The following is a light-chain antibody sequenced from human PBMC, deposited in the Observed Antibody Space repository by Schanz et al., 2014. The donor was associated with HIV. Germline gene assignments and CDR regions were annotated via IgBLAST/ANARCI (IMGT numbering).Light chain of an antibody. CDR1: QNIDDW. Sequence: DIQMTQSPSTLSASVGDRVTITCRASQNIDDWLAWYQQKPGKAPNLLIYQASTLKTGVPSRFSGSRSGTEFTLTISSLQPEDFATYFCQQTNSFPLTFGGGTKVEIK. CDR3: QQTNSFPLT. CDR2: QAS. V-gene: IGKV1-5*03. J-gene: IGKJ4*01.